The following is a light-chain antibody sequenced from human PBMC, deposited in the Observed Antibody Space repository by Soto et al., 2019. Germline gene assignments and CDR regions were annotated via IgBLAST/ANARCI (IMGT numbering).Light chain of an antibody. CDR3: QQYNNWPPT. J-gene: IGKJ1*01. CDR1: QSVSSY. Sequence: EIVMTQSPATLSLSPGERATLSCRASQSVSSYLAWYKQKPGQAPRLLMYDASNRATGFPARFSGRGSGTEFTLTISSLQSEDFAVYSCQQYNNWPPTFGQGTKVDIK. CDR2: DAS. V-gene: IGKV3-15*01.